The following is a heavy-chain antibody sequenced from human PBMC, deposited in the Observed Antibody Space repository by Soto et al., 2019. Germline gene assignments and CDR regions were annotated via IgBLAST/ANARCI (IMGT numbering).Heavy chain of an antibody. CDR2: ISYDGSNK. D-gene: IGHD5-18*01. CDR1: GFTFRSYG. V-gene: IGHV3-30*18. J-gene: IGHJ4*02. CDR3: ANGWIQLRSPGLVDY. Sequence: QVQLVESGGGVVQPGRSLKLSCAASGFTFRSYGMHWVRQAPGKGLEWVAVISYDGSNKYYEDSVKGRFTICRDNAQNTLYLELTSLRAEDTALYYCANGWIQLRSPGLVDYWGQGTLVPVSS.